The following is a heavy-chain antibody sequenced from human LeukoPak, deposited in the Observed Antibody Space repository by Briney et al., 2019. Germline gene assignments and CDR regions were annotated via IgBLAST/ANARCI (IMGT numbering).Heavy chain of an antibody. V-gene: IGHV1-69*05. CDR1: GGTFSSYA. CDR2: IIPIFGTA. Sequence: ASVKVSCKASGGTFSSYAISWVRQAPGQGLEWMGGIIPIFGTANYAQKLQGRVTMTTDTSTSTAYMELRSLRSDDTAVYYCARVLDSIVVPHYYMDVWGKGTTVTVSS. J-gene: IGHJ6*03. D-gene: IGHD2-15*01. CDR3: ARVLDSIVVPHYYMDV.